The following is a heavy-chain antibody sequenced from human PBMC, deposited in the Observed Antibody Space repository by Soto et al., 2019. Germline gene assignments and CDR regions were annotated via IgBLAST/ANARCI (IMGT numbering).Heavy chain of an antibody. Sequence: GGSLRLSCAASGFTFSGYGMHWVRQAPGKGLEWVAVIWYDGSNKYYADSVKGRFTISRDNSKNTLYLQMNSLRAEDTAVYYCASGYSSSWNIDYWGQGTLVTVSS. CDR1: GFTFSGYG. J-gene: IGHJ4*02. CDR2: IWYDGSNK. D-gene: IGHD6-13*01. V-gene: IGHV3-33*01. CDR3: ASGYSSSWNIDY.